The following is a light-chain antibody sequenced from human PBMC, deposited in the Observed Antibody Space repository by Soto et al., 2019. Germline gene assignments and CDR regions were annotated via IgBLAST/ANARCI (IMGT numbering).Light chain of an antibody. J-gene: IGKJ5*01. V-gene: IGKV3D-15*01. Sequence: EIVMTQSPATLSVSPGETATLSCRASQNAGNFLAWYQQKPGQAPRLLIYYISTRATGIPARFSGSGSGTEFTLTINSLQSEDSAVYYCQQHNQWPITFGQGTRLEIK. CDR1: QNAGNF. CDR3: QQHNQWPIT. CDR2: YIS.